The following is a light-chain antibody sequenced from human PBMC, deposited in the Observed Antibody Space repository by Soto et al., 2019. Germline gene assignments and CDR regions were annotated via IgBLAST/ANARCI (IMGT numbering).Light chain of an antibody. CDR2: GNS. CDR1: SSNIGAGYD. V-gene: IGLV1-40*01. J-gene: IGLJ2*01. Sequence: QSVVTQPPSVSGAPGQRVTISCTGSSSNIGAGYDVHWYQQLPGTAPKLLIYGNSNRPSGVPDRFSGSKSGTSASLAITGLQAEDEADYYCQSYDSSMSGVVFGGWTKLTVI. CDR3: QSYDSSMSGVV.